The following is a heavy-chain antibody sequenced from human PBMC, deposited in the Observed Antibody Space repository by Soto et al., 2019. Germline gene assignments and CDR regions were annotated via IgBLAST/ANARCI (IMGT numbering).Heavy chain of an antibody. CDR2: LYYTGST. CDR1: GGSISDFY. J-gene: IGHJ6*02. Sequence: LSLTCNVSGGSISDFYWSWIRQSPGKRLEWIGYLYYTGSTNYNPALKSRVTISLDTSKNQFSLKVRSVTAADTAVYYCARGGGYDFRSSQAPPIDVWGQGTTVTVSS. CDR3: ARGGGYDFRSSQAPPIDV. D-gene: IGHD3-3*01. V-gene: IGHV4-59*01.